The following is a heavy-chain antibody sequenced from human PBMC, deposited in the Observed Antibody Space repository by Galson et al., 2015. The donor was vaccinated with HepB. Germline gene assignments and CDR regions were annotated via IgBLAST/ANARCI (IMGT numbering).Heavy chain of an antibody. Sequence: SLRLSCAASGFTFHDYAIYWVRQAPGKGLEWVAVVSYDGGTKYYADSVKGRFTISRDNSKNTLYLQMNSLRTDDTAVYYCATFHEDQDYWGQGILVTVSS. D-gene: IGHD2/OR15-2a*01. J-gene: IGHJ4*02. CDR2: VSYDGGTK. CDR3: ATFHEDQDY. CDR1: GFTFHDYA. V-gene: IGHV3-30*01.